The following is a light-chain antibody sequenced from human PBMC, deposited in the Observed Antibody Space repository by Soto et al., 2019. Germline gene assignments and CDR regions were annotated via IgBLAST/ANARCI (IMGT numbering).Light chain of an antibody. CDR3: QQSYSTPT. CDR2: AAS. Sequence: DIQMTQPASSLSASLGDRVIITCRASQSISSYLNWYQQKPGKIPKLLIYAASRLQSGVPSRFSGGGSGTDSTLTISSLKPEDFATYYCQQSYSTPTFGQGTKVDIK. V-gene: IGKV1-39*01. J-gene: IGKJ1*01. CDR1: QSISSY.